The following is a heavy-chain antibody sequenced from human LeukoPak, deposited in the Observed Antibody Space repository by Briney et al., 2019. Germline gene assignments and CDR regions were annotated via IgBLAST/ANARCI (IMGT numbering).Heavy chain of an antibody. D-gene: IGHD3-10*01. CDR1: GYTFTSYD. CDR2: MNPNSGNT. J-gene: IGHJ5*02. V-gene: IGHV1-8*01. Sequence: GASVKVSCKASGYTFTSYDIKWVRQATGQGLEWMGWMNPNSGNTGYAQKFQGRVTMTRNTSISTAYMELSSLRSEDTAVYYCARVYYYGSGSYYSPWFDPWGQGTLVTVSS. CDR3: ARVYYYGSGSYYSPWFDP.